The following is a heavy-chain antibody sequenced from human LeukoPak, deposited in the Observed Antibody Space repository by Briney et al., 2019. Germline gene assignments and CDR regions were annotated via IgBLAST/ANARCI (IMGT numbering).Heavy chain of an antibody. D-gene: IGHD6-19*01. CDR1: GGSISSSY. CDR2: IYTSGST. V-gene: IGHV4-4*07. CDR3: ARLRRAGTFDY. Sequence: ASETLSLTCTVSGGSISSSYWNWIRQPAGRGLEWIGRIYTSGSTNYNPSLKSRVTMSVDTSKNQFSLKLSSVTAADTAVYHCARLRRAGTFDYWGQGTLVTVSS. J-gene: IGHJ4*02.